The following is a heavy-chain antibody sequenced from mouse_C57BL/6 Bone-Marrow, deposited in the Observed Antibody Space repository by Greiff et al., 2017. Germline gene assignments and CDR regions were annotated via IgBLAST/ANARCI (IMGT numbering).Heavy chain of an antibody. D-gene: IGHD1-2*01. CDR2: ISNLAYSI. V-gene: IGHV5-15*01. CDR1: GFTFSDYG. CDR3: ARNKDYGWVFAY. J-gene: IGHJ3*01. Sequence: EVKLMESGGGLVQPGGSLKLSCAASGFTFSDYGMAWVRQAPRKGPEWVAFISNLAYSIYYAETVTGRFTISRENAKNTLYLEMSSLRSEDTAMYYCARNKDYGWVFAYWGQGTLVTVSA.